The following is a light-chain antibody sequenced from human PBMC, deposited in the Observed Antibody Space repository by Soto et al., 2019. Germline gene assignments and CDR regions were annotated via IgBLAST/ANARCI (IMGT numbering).Light chain of an antibody. J-gene: IGLJ1*01. V-gene: IGLV2-14*01. Sequence: QSALTQPASVSGSRGQSITISCTGTSSDVAIYNHVSWYQHHPGKAPKLIIYELTNRPSGVPDRFSGSRSGSTASLTSSGLQAEDDADYYCFFFGGNSDVFGTGTKLTFL. CDR1: SSDVAIYNH. CDR3: FFFGGNSDV. CDR2: ELT.